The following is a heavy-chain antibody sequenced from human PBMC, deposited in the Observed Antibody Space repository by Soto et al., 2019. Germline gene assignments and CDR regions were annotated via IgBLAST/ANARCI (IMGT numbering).Heavy chain of an antibody. CDR3: VRYGVAATY. V-gene: IGHV1-8*02. Sequence: QVHLIQSGAELKKPGASVKVSCKASGYTFTSYNINWVRQATGQGLEWMGYMNPNSGTTGYAQKFQDRINLTRDTSTTPAYMELNSLTSDDTAMYFCVRYGVAATYWGQGTQVTVSS. CDR1: GYTFTSYN. CDR2: MNPNSGTT. J-gene: IGHJ4*02. D-gene: IGHD2-8*01.